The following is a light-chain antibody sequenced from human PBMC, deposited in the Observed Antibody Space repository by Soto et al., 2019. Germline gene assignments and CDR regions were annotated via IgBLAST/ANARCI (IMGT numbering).Light chain of an antibody. J-gene: IGKJ1*01. Sequence: ENVLTQPPGTLSLSPGERATLSCRASQSVRSTYLAWFQQKPGQAPRLLIYGAATRATGIPDRFSGSGSGTDFTLIISRLEPEDFAVYYCQQYGSSPWTFGQGTKVEF. CDR2: GAA. V-gene: IGKV3-20*01. CDR1: QSVRSTY. CDR3: QQYGSSPWT.